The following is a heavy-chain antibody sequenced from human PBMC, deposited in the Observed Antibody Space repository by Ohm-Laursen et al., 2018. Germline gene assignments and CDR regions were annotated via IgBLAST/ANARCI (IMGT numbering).Heavy chain of an antibody. CDR2: SRNKPNGYIT. CDR3: ARGSSPLDF. Sequence: SLRLSCSASGFSFSDYFMSWIRQAPGKGLEWVARSRNKPNGYITDYAPSVKGRFTISRDDSRNSLYLQMDSLKTEDTGVYYCARGSSPLDFWGQGTLVTVSS. J-gene: IGHJ4*02. CDR1: GFSFSDYF. V-gene: IGHV3-72*01.